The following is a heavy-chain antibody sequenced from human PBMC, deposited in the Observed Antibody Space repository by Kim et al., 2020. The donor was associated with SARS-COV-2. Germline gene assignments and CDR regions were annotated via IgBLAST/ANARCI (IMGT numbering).Heavy chain of an antibody. D-gene: IGHD6-13*01. V-gene: IGHV4-39*01. J-gene: IGHJ4*01. CDR2: IFYSGST. CDR3: VGLSPIVAGGPFVY. Sequence: SETLSLTCTVSTGSISSGSYHWSWIRQSPGKGLEWLGGIFYSGSTYHNPSLKSRVSISADTSKNQFYLKMNSMTAADTAVYYCVGLSPIVAGGPFVYWG. CDR1: TGSISSGSYH.